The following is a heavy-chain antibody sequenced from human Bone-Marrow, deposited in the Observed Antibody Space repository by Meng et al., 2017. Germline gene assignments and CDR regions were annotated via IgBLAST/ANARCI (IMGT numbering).Heavy chain of an antibody. Sequence: GGSLRFSCAAPGFTSSSYAMSWVRQAPGKGLEWVSAISGSGGSTYYADSVKGRFTISRDNSKNALYLQMNSLRAEDTAVYYCAKDYLGIADPYYFDYWGQGTLVTVSS. CDR3: AKDYLGIADPYYFDY. D-gene: IGHD6-13*01. V-gene: IGHV3-23*01. CDR1: GFTSSSYA. J-gene: IGHJ4*02. CDR2: ISGSGGST.